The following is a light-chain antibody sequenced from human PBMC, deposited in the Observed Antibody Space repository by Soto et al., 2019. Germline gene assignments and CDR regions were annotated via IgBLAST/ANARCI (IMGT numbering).Light chain of an antibody. CDR3: QHYNNWPPWT. V-gene: IGKV1-27*01. J-gene: IGKJ1*01. CDR1: QGISNS. Sequence: DIQMTQSPSSLSASVGDRVTITCRASQGISNSLAWYQQKPGKVPKLLIYTASTLQSGVPSRFSGRGFGTEFTLTISSLQSDDFAVYYCQHYNNWPPWTFGQGTKVAIK. CDR2: TAS.